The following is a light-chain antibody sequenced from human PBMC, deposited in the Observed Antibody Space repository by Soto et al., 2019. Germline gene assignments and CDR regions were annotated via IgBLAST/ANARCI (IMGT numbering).Light chain of an antibody. Sequence: QSALALPPSASGSLGQSVTIPCTGTSNDIGEYHYVSWYQQHPGKAPKLMIYEVTQRPSGVPHRFSGSKSGNTASLTVSGLQPEDEADYYCTSYAGSDNPVLFGGGTKLTVL. CDR1: SNDIGEYHY. V-gene: IGLV2-8*01. CDR2: EVT. J-gene: IGLJ2*01. CDR3: TSYAGSDNPVL.